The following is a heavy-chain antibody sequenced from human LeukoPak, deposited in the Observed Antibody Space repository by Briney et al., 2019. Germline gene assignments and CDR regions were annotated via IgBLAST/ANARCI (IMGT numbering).Heavy chain of an antibody. V-gene: IGHV3-30-3*01. CDR1: GFTFSSYA. D-gene: IGHD1-14*01. Sequence: GGSLRLSCAASGFTFSSYAMHWVRQAPGKGLEWVAVISYDGTNKYYADSVKGRFTISRDNSKNTLYLEMNSLRTEDTAVYYCTRVDEVFAFDIWGQGTMVTVSS. CDR2: ISYDGTNK. CDR3: TRVDEVFAFDI. J-gene: IGHJ3*02.